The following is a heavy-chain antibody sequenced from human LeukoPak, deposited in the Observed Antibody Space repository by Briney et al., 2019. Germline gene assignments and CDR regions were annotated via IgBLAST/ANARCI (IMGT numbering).Heavy chain of an antibody. V-gene: IGHV3-30*18. CDR3: AKGDGDY. CDR2: ISYDGSNK. Sequence: PGGSLRLSCAASGFTFSSYGMHWVRQAPGKGLEWVAVISYDGSNKYYADSVKGRFTISRDNSKNTLYLQMNSLRAEDTAVYYCAKGDGDYWGQGTPVTVSS. J-gene: IGHJ4*02. D-gene: IGHD3-16*01. CDR1: GFTFSSYG.